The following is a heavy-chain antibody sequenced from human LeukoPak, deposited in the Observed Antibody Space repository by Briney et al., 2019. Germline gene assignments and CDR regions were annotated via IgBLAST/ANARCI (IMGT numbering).Heavy chain of an antibody. D-gene: IGHD3-22*01. CDR1: GGSISSSSYY. CDR3: ARTYYYDSSGYLF. V-gene: IGHV4-39*01. CDR2: IYYSGST. J-gene: IGHJ4*02. Sequence: SETLSLTCTVSGGSISSSSYYWGWIRQPPGKGLEWIGSIYYSGSTYYNPSLKSRVTISVDTSKNQFSLKLSSVTAADTAVYYCARTYYYDSSGYLFWGQGTLVTVSS.